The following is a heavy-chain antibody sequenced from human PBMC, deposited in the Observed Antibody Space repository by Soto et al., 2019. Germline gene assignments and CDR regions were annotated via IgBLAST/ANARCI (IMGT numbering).Heavy chain of an antibody. CDR3: ARGAGRDGYNFDY. CDR1: GFTFTGYY. CDR2: INANSGGT. J-gene: IGHJ4*02. D-gene: IGHD5-12*01. Sequence: ASVTVSCQASGFTFTGYYMHWVRQAPGQGLEWMGWINANSGGTNYAQKFQGWVTMTRDTSISTAYMELSRLTSDDTAVYYCARGAGRDGYNFDYWGQGTLVTVSS. V-gene: IGHV1-2*04.